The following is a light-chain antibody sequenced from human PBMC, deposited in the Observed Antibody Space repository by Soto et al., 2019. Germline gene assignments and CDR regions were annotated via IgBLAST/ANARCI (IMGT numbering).Light chain of an antibody. CDR2: QTS. J-gene: IGKJ1*01. CDR1: QYINTI. CDR3: HQRQSWPRT. V-gene: IGKV3-11*01. Sequence: EIVLTQSPATLSSFPGDRVTLSCRASQYINTILAWYQHRPGQAPRLLIYQTSIRAAGIPARFSASGSGTDFTLTISDVQPEDFALYYCHQRQSWPRTFGQGTKVDI.